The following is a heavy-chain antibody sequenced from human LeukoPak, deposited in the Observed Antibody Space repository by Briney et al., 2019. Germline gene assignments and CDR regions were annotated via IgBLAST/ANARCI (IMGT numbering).Heavy chain of an antibody. Sequence: SETLSLTCTVSGGSISSYYWSWIRQPAGKGLEWIGRIYTSGSTNYNPSLKSRVTMSVDTSKNQFSLKLSSVTAADTAVYSCARVVSYCSGGSCYSEYFDSWGQGTLVTVSS. J-gene: IGHJ4*02. CDR1: GGSISSYY. CDR3: ARVVSYCSGGSCYSEYFDS. V-gene: IGHV4-4*07. D-gene: IGHD2-15*01. CDR2: IYTSGST.